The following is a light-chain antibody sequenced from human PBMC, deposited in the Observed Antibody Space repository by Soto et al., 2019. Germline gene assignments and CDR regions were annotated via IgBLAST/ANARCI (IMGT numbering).Light chain of an antibody. J-gene: IGLJ6*01. CDR2: DVS. V-gene: IGLV2-11*01. CDR1: SSDVGVYNY. Sequence: HSVLTQPRSVSGSPGQPVTISCSGTSSDVGVYNYVSWYQQYPGKAPKIMIYDVSKRPSGVPDRFSGSKSDNTASLTISGLQAEDEADYTCCSYACSDAFGIGIGTKVTV. CDR3: CSYACSDAFG.